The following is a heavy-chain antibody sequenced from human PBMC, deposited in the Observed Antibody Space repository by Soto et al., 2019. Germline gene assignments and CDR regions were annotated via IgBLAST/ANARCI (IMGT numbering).Heavy chain of an antibody. D-gene: IGHD6-13*01. CDR2: IVVGSGNT. CDR1: GFTFTSSA. CDR3: AADPRGSSWYYYGMDV. Sequence: ASVKVSCKASGFTFTSSAVQWVRQARGQRLEWIGWIVVGSGNTNYAQKFQERVTITRDMSTSTAYMELSSLRSEDTAVYYCAADPRGSSWYYYGMDVWGQGTTVTVSS. J-gene: IGHJ6*02. V-gene: IGHV1-58*01.